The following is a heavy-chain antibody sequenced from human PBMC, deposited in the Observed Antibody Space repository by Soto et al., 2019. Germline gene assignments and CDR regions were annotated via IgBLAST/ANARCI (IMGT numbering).Heavy chain of an antibody. J-gene: IGHJ6*02. Sequence: QVQLVQSGAEVKKPGSSVKVSCKASGGTFSSYAISWVRQAPGQGLEWMGGIIPIFGTANYAQKFQGRVTITADEATITAYMELSSLRSEDTAVYYCARGVSCSSTSCSYYYYYGMDVWGQGTTVTVSS. CDR3: ARGVSCSSTSCSYYYYYGMDV. D-gene: IGHD2-2*01. CDR1: GGTFSSYA. CDR2: IIPIFGTA. V-gene: IGHV1-69*01.